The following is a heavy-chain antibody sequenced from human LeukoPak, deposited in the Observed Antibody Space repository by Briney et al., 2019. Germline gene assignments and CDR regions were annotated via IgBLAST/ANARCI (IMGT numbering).Heavy chain of an antibody. V-gene: IGHV1-8*01. Sequence: GASVKVSCKASGYTFTSYDINWVRQATGQGLEWMGWMNPNSGNTGYAQKFQGRVTMTRNTSISTAYMELSSLRSEDTAVYYCASLIGVAAATDYWGQGTLVTVSS. D-gene: IGHD6-13*01. CDR1: GYTFTSYD. CDR3: ASLIGVAAATDY. J-gene: IGHJ4*02. CDR2: MNPNSGNT.